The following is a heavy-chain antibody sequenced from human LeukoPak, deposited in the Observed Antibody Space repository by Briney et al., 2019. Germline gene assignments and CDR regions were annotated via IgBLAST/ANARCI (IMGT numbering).Heavy chain of an antibody. D-gene: IGHD3-10*01. CDR3: AKVSYGSGSCFDY. J-gene: IGHJ4*02. CDR2: ISASGGST. CDR1: GFTFSSYV. Sequence: GGSLRLSCAASGFTFSSYVMSWVRQAPGKGLEWVSAISASGGSTYYADSVKGRFTISRDNPKNTLYLQMNSLRAEDTAVYYCAKVSYGSGSCFDYWGQGTLVTVSS. V-gene: IGHV3-23*01.